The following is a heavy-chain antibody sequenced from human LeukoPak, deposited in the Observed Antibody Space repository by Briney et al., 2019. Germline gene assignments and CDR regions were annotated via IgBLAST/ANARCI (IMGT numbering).Heavy chain of an antibody. CDR3: ARQYYYDSSGYYYYYYGMDV. Sequence: GGSLRLSCAASGFTFSSYEMNWVRQAPGKGLEWVSYISSSSSTIYYADSVKGRFTISRDNAKNSLYLQMNSLRDEDTAVYYCARQYYYDSSGYYYYYYGMDVWGQGTTVTVSS. D-gene: IGHD3-22*01. J-gene: IGHJ6*02. V-gene: IGHV3-48*03. CDR1: GFTFSSYE. CDR2: ISSSSSTI.